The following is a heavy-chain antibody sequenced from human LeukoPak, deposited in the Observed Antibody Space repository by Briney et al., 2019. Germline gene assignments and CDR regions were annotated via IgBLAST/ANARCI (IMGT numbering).Heavy chain of an antibody. CDR3: ARFRGAPMTTTRAYFDY. Sequence: GGSLRLSCAVSGFTFSSYWMSWDRQAPGKGREWVANIKQDGSEKYYVDSVKGRFTISRDNAKNSLYLQMNSLRAEDTAVYYCARFRGAPMTTTRAYFDYWGQGTLVTVSS. CDR2: IKQDGSEK. CDR1: GFTFSSYW. J-gene: IGHJ4*02. V-gene: IGHV3-7*01. D-gene: IGHD4-11*01.